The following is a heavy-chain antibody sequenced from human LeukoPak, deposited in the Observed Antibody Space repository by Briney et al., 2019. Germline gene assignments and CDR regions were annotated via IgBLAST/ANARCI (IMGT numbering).Heavy chain of an antibody. CDR1: GGSISSYY. V-gene: IGHV4-59*01. D-gene: IGHD6-13*01. CDR2: IYYSGST. J-gene: IGHJ6*02. Sequence: SETLSLTCTVSGGSISSYYWSWIRQPPGKGLEWIGYIYYSGSTNYNPSLKSRVTISVDTSKNQFSLKLSSVTAADTAVYYRARGKQQLAYYYYGMDVWGQGTTVTVSS. CDR3: ARGKQQLAYYYYGMDV.